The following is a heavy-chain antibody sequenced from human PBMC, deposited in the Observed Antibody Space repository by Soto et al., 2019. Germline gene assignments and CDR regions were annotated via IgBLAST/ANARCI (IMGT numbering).Heavy chain of an antibody. CDR3: AREYYYTMDV. CDR2: IDSSTKYT. Sequence: PGGSLRLSCEASGFTFRDYYMTWFRQAPGKGLEWLSYIDSSTKYTNYADSVKGRFTISRDNAKNSLYLQMNSLRADDTAVYYCAREYYYTMDVWGQGTMVTVFS. CDR1: GFTFRDYY. J-gene: IGHJ6*02. V-gene: IGHV3-11*05.